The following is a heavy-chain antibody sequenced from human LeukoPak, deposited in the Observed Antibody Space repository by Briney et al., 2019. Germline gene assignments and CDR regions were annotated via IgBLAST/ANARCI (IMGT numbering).Heavy chain of an antibody. D-gene: IGHD6-19*01. V-gene: IGHV4-30-2*01. J-gene: IGHJ5*02. CDR3: ARGGRTAVAGTPNWFDP. CDR1: GGSISSGGYY. CDR2: IYHSGST. Sequence: PSQTLSLTCTVSGGSISSGGYYWSWIRQPPGKGLEWIGYIYHSGSTYYNPSLKSRVTISVDTSKNQFSLKLSSVTAADTAVYYCARGGRTAVAGTPNWFDPWGQGTLVTVSS.